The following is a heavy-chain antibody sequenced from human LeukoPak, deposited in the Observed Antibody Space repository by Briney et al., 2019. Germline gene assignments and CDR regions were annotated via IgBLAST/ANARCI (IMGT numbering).Heavy chain of an antibody. V-gene: IGHV1-69*04. J-gene: IGHJ4*02. CDR3: VRVKKILPEFEF. D-gene: IGHD2-21*01. CDR1: GGTFSNYG. CDR2: IIPIIGIA. Sequence: ASVNVSCKASGGTFSNYGISWVRQAPGQGLEWMGRIIPIIGIANYAQKFQGRVTITADKSTSTAYMELTSLRPEDTAVYFCVRVKKILPEFEFWGQGTLLTVSS.